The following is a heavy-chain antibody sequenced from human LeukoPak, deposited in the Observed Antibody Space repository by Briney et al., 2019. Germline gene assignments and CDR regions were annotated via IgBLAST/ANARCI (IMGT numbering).Heavy chain of an antibody. D-gene: IGHD2-2*01. CDR1: GYPFTGYY. Sequence: APVKVSCKPSGYPFTGYYIHWVRQAPGQGLEWMGWINPNSVDGDYAQKFQGRVTMTRDTSISTAYMELSSLRSDDTAVYYCARSQYRLPFDYWGQGTLVTVSS. CDR2: INPNSVDG. CDR3: ARSQYRLPFDY. V-gene: IGHV1-2*02. J-gene: IGHJ4*02.